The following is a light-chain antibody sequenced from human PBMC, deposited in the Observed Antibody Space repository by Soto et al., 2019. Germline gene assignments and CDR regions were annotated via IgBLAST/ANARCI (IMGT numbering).Light chain of an antibody. CDR2: DVT. CDR3: SSHAGSSVV. J-gene: IGLJ1*01. V-gene: IGLV2-11*01. CDR1: SSDVGGYNY. Sequence: QSALTQPRSVSGPPGQSVTISCTGTSSDVGGYNYVSWYQQHPGKAPKLMIYDVTTRPSGVPDRFSGSKSGNTASLTISGLQAEDEADYYCSSHAGSSVVFGTGTKVTVL.